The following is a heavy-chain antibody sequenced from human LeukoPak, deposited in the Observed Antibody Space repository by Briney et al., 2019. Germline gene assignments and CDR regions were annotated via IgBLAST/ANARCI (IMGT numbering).Heavy chain of an antibody. CDR2: IIPIFGTA. V-gene: IGHV1-69*13. J-gene: IGHJ6*03. Sequence: ASVKVSCKASGGTFSSYAISWVRQAPGQGLEWMGGIIPIFGTANYAQKFQGRVTITADESTSTAYMELSSLRSEDTAVYYCARDSGWGDILTGHARKYYYYYMDVWGKGTTVTISS. CDR3: ARDSGWGDILTGHARKYYYYYMDV. CDR1: GGTFSSYA. D-gene: IGHD3-9*01.